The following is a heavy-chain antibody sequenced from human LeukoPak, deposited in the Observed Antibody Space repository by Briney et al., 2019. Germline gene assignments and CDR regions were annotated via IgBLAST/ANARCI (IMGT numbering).Heavy chain of an antibody. CDR1: GGSFSGYY. J-gene: IGHJ4*02. Sequence: PSETLSLTCAVYGGSFSGYYWSWIRQPPGKGLDWIGEINHSGSTNYNPSLKSRVNISVDTSKNQLSLKLSSVTAADTAVYYCARSQEDIVVVVAATSSPYYFDYWGQGTLVTVSS. D-gene: IGHD2-15*01. CDR2: INHSGST. CDR3: ARSQEDIVVVVAATSSPYYFDY. V-gene: IGHV4-34*01.